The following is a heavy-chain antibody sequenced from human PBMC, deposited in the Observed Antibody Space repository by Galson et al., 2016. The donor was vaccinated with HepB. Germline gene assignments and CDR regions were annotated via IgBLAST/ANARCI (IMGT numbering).Heavy chain of an antibody. CDR3: AKEGEAYCGTDCSLDY. J-gene: IGHJ4*02. D-gene: IGHD2-21*02. CDR1: GFSFSNCW. Sequence: SLRLSCAASGFSFSNCWMSWVRQAPGKGLQWVALISYDGSRKYYADSVKGRFTISRDNSKNTLFLQMSSLRAEDTAVYYCAKEGEAYCGTDCSLDYWGQGTLITVSS. CDR2: ISYDGSRK. V-gene: IGHV3-30*18.